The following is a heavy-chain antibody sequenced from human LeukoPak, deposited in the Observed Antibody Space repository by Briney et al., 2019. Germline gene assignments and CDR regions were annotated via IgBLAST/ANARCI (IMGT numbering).Heavy chain of an antibody. Sequence: GGSLRLSCPASGFTFRSYSMNWVRHAPGKGLEWVSYISSSSSYIYYADSVKGRFTISSDNAKNSLYLQMNSLRAEDTAVYYCARAHYDILTGPNYFDSCGQGTLVTVSS. CDR1: GFTFRSYS. J-gene: IGHJ4*02. CDR3: ARAHYDILTGPNYFDS. D-gene: IGHD3-9*01. CDR2: ISSSSSYI. V-gene: IGHV3-21*01.